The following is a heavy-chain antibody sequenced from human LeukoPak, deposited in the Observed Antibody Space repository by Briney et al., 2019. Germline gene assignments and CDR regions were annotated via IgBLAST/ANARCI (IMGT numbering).Heavy chain of an antibody. Sequence: GESLKISFKGSGYSFNDYWIGWVRPMPGKGGEGMGLIYPGEFDIRYSPSFQGQVTISADKSISTAYLQWKSLKASDTAMYYCARHAFHNDNSDYYFAHWGQGTLVTVSS. CDR3: ARHAFHNDNSDYYFAH. J-gene: IGHJ4*02. CDR2: IYPGEFDI. CDR1: GYSFNDYW. D-gene: IGHD3-22*01. V-gene: IGHV5-51*01.